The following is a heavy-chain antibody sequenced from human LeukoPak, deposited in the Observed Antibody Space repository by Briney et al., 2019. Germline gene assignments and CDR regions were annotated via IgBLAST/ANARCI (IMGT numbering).Heavy chain of an antibody. Sequence: QSGGSLRLSCAASGFTFSSYWMHWVRQAPGTGLVWVSRITSDGSTTSYADSVKGRFTISRDNAKNTLYLQMNSLRDEDTAVYYCARDGSLPDYWGQGTLVTVSS. D-gene: IGHD2-15*01. J-gene: IGHJ4*02. V-gene: IGHV3-74*01. CDR3: ARDGSLPDY. CDR1: GFTFSSYW. CDR2: ITSDGSTT.